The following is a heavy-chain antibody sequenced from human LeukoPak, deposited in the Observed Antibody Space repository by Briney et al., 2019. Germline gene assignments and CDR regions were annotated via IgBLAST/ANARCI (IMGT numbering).Heavy chain of an antibody. CDR3: ARGPTVGPLTFDP. D-gene: IGHD4-17*01. J-gene: IGHJ5*02. Sequence: GGSLRLSCAASGFTVSGNYMSWVRQAPGKGPEWVSVIYSGGSTYYADSVKGRFTISRDNSKNTLYLQMNSLRAEDTAVYYCARGPTVGPLTFDPWGQGTLVTVSS. V-gene: IGHV3-53*01. CDR1: GFTVSGNY. CDR2: IYSGGST.